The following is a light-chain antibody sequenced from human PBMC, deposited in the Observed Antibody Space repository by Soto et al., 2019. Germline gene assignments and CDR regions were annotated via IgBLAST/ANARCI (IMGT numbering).Light chain of an antibody. CDR3: QQYNNWTRT. V-gene: IGKV3-15*01. CDR2: GAS. Sequence: EIVRTQSPATLSGSPGERVTLSCRASQSVSTNVAWYQKKPGQDPRILLYGASTRATGLPARFSGSGSGTEFNLTISSLQSEDFAVYECQQYNNWTRTFGQGTKVDI. J-gene: IGKJ1*01. CDR1: QSVSTN.